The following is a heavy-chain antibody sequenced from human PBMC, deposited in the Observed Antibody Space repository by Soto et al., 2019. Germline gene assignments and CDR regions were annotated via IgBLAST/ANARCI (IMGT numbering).Heavy chain of an antibody. Sequence: SGPTLVNPTQTLTLTCTFSGFSLTTNGMCVSWIRQPPGKALEWLALIDWDDDKYYTTSLKTRLTISKDTSKNQVVLTMTNMDPVDTATYDCARSPYSGSSRGSFDYRGQGTLVTVSS. CDR2: IDWDDDK. CDR1: GFSLTTNGMC. J-gene: IGHJ4*02. D-gene: IGHD6-6*01. CDR3: ARSPYSGSSRGSFDY. V-gene: IGHV2-70*01.